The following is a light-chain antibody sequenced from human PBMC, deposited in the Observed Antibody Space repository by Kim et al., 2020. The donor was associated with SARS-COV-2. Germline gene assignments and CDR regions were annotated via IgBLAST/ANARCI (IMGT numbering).Light chain of an antibody. CDR3: QQYGTSPT. CDR2: GAS. J-gene: IGKJ4*01. CDR1: QSVTSNY. V-gene: IGKV3-20*01. Sequence: LSPGDTATLACRASQSVTSNYLAWYQQKPGQAPRLLIYGASSRATGIPDRFSGSGSGTDFTLTISRLEPEDFAVYYCQQYGTSPTFGGGTKVDIK.